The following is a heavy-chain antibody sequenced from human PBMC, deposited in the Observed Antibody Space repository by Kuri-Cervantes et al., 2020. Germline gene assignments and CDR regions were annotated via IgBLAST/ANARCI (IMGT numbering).Heavy chain of an antibody. D-gene: IGHD3-16*02. V-gene: IGHV1-46*01. CDR2: INPSGGST. J-gene: IGHJ4*02. CDR3: ARGSGMITFGGVIVF. CDR1: GYTFTSYY. Sequence: ASVKVSCKASGYTFTSYYMHWVRQAPGQGLEWMGIINPSGGSTGYAQKFQGRVTMTRDTSTSTVYMELSSLRSEDTAVYYCARGSGMITFGGVIVFWGQGTLVTVSS.